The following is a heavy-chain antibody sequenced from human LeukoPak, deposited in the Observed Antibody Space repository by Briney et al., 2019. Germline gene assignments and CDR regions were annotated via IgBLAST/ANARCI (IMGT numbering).Heavy chain of an antibody. J-gene: IGHJ4*02. CDR3: ARWDCSGGSCYTGGH. CDR1: GYTFTSYG. V-gene: IGHV1-18*01. Sequence: ASVKVSFKASGYTFTSYGISWVRQAPGQGLEWMGWISAYNGNTNYAQKLQGRVTMTTDTSTSTAYMELRSLRSDDTAVYYCARWDCSGGSCYTGGHWGQGTLVTVSS. D-gene: IGHD2-15*01. CDR2: ISAYNGNT.